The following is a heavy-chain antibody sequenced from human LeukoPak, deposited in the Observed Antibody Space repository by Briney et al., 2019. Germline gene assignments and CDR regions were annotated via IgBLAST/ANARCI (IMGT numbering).Heavy chain of an antibody. CDR1: GGSFSVYY. CDR3: GRGYSYGQRFDY. V-gene: IGHV4-34*01. D-gene: IGHD5-18*01. Sequence: SETLSLTCAVYGGSFSVYYWSWIRQPPGKGREWLGEINHRGSNNYHTSLKSRVPISVDTSKNQFSLKLGSVASATPPVFFVGRGYSYGQRFDYWGQGTLVTVSS. CDR2: INHRGSN. J-gene: IGHJ4*02.